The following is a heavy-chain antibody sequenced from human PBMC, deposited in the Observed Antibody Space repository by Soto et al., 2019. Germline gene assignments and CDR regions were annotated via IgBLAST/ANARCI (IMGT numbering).Heavy chain of an antibody. D-gene: IGHD3-10*01. CDR1: GFSISSGYY. J-gene: IGHJ4*02. Sequence: PSETLSLTCAVSGFSISSGYYWGWIRQPPGNGLEWIGSMYYSGTTYYNPSLKSRVAISVDTSRNQFSLKLRSVTVADTAVYYCARSVYGRIPIQSYYFDSWGQGNLVTVSS. V-gene: IGHV4-38-2*01. CDR2: MYYSGTT. CDR3: ARSVYGRIPIQSYYFDS.